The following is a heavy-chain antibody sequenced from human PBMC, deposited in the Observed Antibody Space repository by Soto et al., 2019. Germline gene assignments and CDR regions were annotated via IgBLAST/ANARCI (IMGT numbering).Heavy chain of an antibody. CDR2: IIPIFGTA. D-gene: IGHD3-10*01. V-gene: IGHV1-69*06. CDR3: AREPQDGSGSYFDS. Sequence: KVSCKASGGTFSTYDISWVRQAPGQGLEWMGGIIPIFGTANYAQMFQGRVTITADKSTSTAYMELSSLTSADTAVYYCAREPQDGSGSYFDSWGQGTLVTV. J-gene: IGHJ4*02. CDR1: GGTFSTYD.